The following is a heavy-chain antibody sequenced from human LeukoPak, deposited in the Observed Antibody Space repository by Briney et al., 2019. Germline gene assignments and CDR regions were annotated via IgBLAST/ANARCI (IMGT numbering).Heavy chain of an antibody. CDR2: INIAGDT. J-gene: IGHJ6*04. D-gene: IGHD3-10*01. CDR3: ARGVPFGEKGIDV. V-gene: IGHV3-13*01. CDR1: GFTFSSYD. Sequence: PGGSLRLSCAASGFTFSSYDMYWVRQSTGEGLEWVSAINIAGDTYYAASVKGRFTISRENAKNSLSLQMNSLRAGDTAVYYCARGVPFGEKGIDVWGKGTPLTVSS.